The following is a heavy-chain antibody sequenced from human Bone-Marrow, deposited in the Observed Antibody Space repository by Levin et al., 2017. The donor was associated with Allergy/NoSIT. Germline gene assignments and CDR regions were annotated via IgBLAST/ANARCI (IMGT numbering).Heavy chain of an antibody. J-gene: IGHJ4*02. Sequence: PGGSLRLSCVASGFTFSSYALTWVRQAPGKGLEWVSSLSGSGGTTYHADSVKGRSTISRDNFKNTLYLQLNSLSADDTAVYYCVKSPGFSSGSYYFDHWGQGILVTVSS. D-gene: IGHD6-19*01. V-gene: IGHV3-23*01. CDR1: GFTFSSYA. CDR2: LSGSGGTT. CDR3: VKSPGFSSGSYYFDH.